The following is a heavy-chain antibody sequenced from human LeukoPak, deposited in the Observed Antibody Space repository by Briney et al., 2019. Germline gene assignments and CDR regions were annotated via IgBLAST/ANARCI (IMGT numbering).Heavy chain of an antibody. D-gene: IGHD3-22*01. CDR2: IISSGTTI. V-gene: IGHV3-11*04. Sequence: GGSLRLSCAASGFTFSDYYMSWIRQAPGKGLEWVSYIISSGTTIYSAGSVKGRFSISRDNDKNSLYLQMNSLRAEDTAVYYCARDHRYYYDSIFAAFDYWGQGTLATVSS. CDR3: ARDHRYYYDSIFAAFDY. J-gene: IGHJ4*02. CDR1: GFTFSDYY.